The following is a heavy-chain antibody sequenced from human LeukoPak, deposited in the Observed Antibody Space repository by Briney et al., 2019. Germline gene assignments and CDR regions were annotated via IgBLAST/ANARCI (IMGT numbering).Heavy chain of an antibody. CDR3: ARKADYRSYFDY. CDR1: GASISTTTYY. Sequence: SETLSLTCTVSGASISTTTYYWVWIRQPPGKGLEWIGNFYYSGGTYSSPSLKSRVTMSLDTSKSQFSLKLNSVTAADTAVYFCARKADYRSYFDYWGQGTLVTVSS. V-gene: IGHV4-39*07. D-gene: IGHD4-11*01. CDR2: FYYSGGT. J-gene: IGHJ4*02.